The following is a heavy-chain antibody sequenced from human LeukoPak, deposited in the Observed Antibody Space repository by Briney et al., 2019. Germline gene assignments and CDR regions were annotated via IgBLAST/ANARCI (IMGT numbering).Heavy chain of an antibody. CDR2: INPSGGST. Sequence: GASVKVSCKASGYTFTSYYMNWVRQAPGQGLEWMGLINPSGGSTSYAQKFQGRVTMTRDTSTSTVYMELSSLRSEDTAVYYCARREGSDYDSSGYLDYWGQGTLVTVSS. CDR1: GYTFTSYY. CDR3: ARREGSDYDSSGYLDY. V-gene: IGHV1-46*01. D-gene: IGHD3-22*01. J-gene: IGHJ4*02.